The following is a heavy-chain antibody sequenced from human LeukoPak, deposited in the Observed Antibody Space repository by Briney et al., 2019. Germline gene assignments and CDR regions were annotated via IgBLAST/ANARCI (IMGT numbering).Heavy chain of an antibody. V-gene: IGHV1-18*01. CDR1: GYTFINYG. D-gene: IGHD4-17*01. Sequence: ASVKVSCKASGYTFINYGISWVRQAPGQGLEWMGWISAYNGNTNYAQKLQGRVTMATDTSTSTAYMELRSLRSDDTAVYYCARDEVDGAFDYWGQGTLVTVSS. CDR3: ARDEVDGAFDY. CDR2: ISAYNGNT. J-gene: IGHJ4*02.